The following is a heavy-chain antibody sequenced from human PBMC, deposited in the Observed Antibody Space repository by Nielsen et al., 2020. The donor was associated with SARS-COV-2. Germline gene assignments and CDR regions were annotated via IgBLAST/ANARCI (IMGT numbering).Heavy chain of an antibody. CDR2: INPNSGGT. D-gene: IGHD6-13*01. CDR3: ARGMNGIAAAQHYYYGMDV. V-gene: IGHV1-2*06. Sequence: WVRQAPGQGLEWMGRINPNSGGTNYAQKFQGRVTMTRDTSISTAYMELSRLRSGDTAVYYCARGMNGIAAAQHYYYGMDVWGQGTTVTVSS. J-gene: IGHJ6*02.